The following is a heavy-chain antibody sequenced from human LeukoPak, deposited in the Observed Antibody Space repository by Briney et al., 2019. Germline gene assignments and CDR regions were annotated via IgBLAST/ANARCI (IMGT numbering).Heavy chain of an antibody. J-gene: IGHJ4*02. CDR2: IYSDGTT. CDR3: ARYITKMAGGRGFNY. CDR1: GFTVTSNY. V-gene: IGHV3-53*01. Sequence: PGGSLSLSCAAPGFTVTSNYMTWGRQAPGKGLEWVSLIYSDGTTYYEDSVKGRFTISRDNSKNTLYLQMSSLRVEDTAVYYCARYITKMAGGRGFNYWGQGTLVTVSS. D-gene: IGHD1-26*01.